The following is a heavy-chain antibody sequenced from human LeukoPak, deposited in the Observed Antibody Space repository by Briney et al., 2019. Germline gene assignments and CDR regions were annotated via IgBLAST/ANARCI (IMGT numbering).Heavy chain of an antibody. CDR3: AKYCGGDCFRNFDS. J-gene: IGHJ4*02. CDR2: IGHYGADI. Sequence: PGGSLRLSCAASGFTFSNYAMTWVRQAPGRGLEWVSVIGHYGADIHYADSVEGRFTISRDNSANTLYPQMNSLRAEDTAVYYCAKYCGGDCFRNFDSWGQGTLVTVSS. CDR1: GFTFSNYA. D-gene: IGHD2-21*02. V-gene: IGHV3-23*01.